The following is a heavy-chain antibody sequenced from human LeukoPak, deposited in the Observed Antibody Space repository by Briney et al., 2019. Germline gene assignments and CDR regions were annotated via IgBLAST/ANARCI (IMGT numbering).Heavy chain of an antibody. CDR1: GYTFTSYA. Sequence: ASVKVSCKASGYTFTSYAMHWVRQAPGQRLEWMGWINAGNGNTKYSQKFQGRVTITRDTSAGTAYMELSSLRSEDTAVYYCARENQYNWNDYAFDIWGQGTMVTVSS. J-gene: IGHJ3*02. CDR2: INAGNGNT. D-gene: IGHD1-1*01. V-gene: IGHV1-3*01. CDR3: ARENQYNWNDYAFDI.